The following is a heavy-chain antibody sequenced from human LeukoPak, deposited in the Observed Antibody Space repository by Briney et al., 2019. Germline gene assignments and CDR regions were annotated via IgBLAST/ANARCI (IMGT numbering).Heavy chain of an antibody. D-gene: IGHD1-7*01. J-gene: IGHJ5*02. CDR2: IYTSGST. CDR1: GGSISTYY. V-gene: IGHV4-4*07. Sequence: SEALSLTCSVSGGSISTYYWSWIRQPAGKGLEWIGRIYTSGSTNYNPSLKSRVTMSVDTSKNQFSLKLSSVTAADTAVYYCARARSLYNWNYGGWFDPWGQGTLVTVSS. CDR3: ARARSLYNWNYGGWFDP.